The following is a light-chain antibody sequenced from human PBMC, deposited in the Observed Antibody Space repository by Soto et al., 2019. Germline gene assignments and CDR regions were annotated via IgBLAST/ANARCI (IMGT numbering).Light chain of an antibody. Sequence: DIQMTQTPSSLSASLGDRVTITCRASQTISSFLNWYQQKPGGAPKLLIYTASSLQSGVPSRFSGSGSGTDFTLTISSLQVEDSATYYCQQSYSSSWTFGQGKKVEI. CDR2: TAS. CDR3: QQSYSSSWT. V-gene: IGKV1-39*01. CDR1: QTISSF. J-gene: IGKJ1*01.